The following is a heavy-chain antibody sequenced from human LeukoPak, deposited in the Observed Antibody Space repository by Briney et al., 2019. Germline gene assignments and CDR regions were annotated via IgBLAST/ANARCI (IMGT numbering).Heavy chain of an antibody. CDR3: TKEGHYGSGSYPFDY. Sequence: GGSLRLSCAASGFTFSSYGMHWVRQAPGKGLEWVAFISYEGSNTQYADYVKGRFTISRDNSKNTLYLQMNSLRSEDTAIYYCTKEGHYGSGSYPFDYWGQGTLVTVSS. J-gene: IGHJ4*02. V-gene: IGHV3-30*18. D-gene: IGHD3-10*01. CDR2: ISYEGSNT. CDR1: GFTFSSYG.